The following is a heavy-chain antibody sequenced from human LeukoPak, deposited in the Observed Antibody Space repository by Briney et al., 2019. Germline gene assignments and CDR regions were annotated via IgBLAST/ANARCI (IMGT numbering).Heavy chain of an antibody. Sequence: SETLSLTCTVSGGSISSYYWSWIRQPRGKGLEWIGYIYYSGSTNYNPSLKSRVTISVDTSKNQFSLKLSSVTAADTAVYYCARGGSPPPFYYYYYYMDVWGKGTTVTVSS. CDR1: GGSISSYY. CDR3: ARGGSPPPFYYYYYYMDV. V-gene: IGHV4-59*08. CDR2: IYYSGST. D-gene: IGHD2-15*01. J-gene: IGHJ6*03.